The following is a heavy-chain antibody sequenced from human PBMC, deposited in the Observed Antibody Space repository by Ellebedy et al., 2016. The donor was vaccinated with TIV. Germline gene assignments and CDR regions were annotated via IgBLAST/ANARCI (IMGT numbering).Heavy chain of an antibody. Sequence: GESLKISXSASGFTFSTYAMSWVRQAPGKGLEWVSAISYSGGSTYYADSVKGRFTISRDNSKNTLYLQMNSLRAEDTAVHYCACRSQTGYYYYYSMDVWGQGTTVTVSS. CDR1: GFTFSTYA. CDR3: ACRSQTGYYYYYSMDV. J-gene: IGHJ6*02. D-gene: IGHD3-9*01. V-gene: IGHV3-23*01. CDR2: ISYSGGST.